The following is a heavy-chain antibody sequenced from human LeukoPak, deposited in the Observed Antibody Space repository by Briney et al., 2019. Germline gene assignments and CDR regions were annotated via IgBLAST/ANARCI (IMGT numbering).Heavy chain of an antibody. J-gene: IGHJ4*02. V-gene: IGHV1-46*01. CDR1: GYTFTSYY. Sequence: SVKVSCKASGYTFTSYYMQWVRQAPGQGLVWMGIINPSDGSTYYAQEFQGRVTTTRATSTSTVYMEVSSPRSEDTAVYYCARGITMVRGVPKASLGFWGQGTLVTVSS. D-gene: IGHD3-10*01. CDR3: ARGITMVRGVPKASLGF. CDR2: INPSDGST.